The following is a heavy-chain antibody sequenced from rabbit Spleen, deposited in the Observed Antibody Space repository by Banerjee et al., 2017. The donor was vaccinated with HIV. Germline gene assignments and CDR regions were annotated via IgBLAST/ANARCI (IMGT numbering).Heavy chain of an antibody. CDR2: IYNGDGTT. D-gene: IGHD1-1*01. Sequence: EESGGDLVKPGASLALTCKVSGFDFSGDAMCWVRQAPGKGPEFIACIYNGDGTTYYASWVNGRFTVSKTSSTTVTLRMTSLTGADTATYFCARDLAAWNSGSYAFNLWGQGTLVTVS. J-gene: IGHJ4*01. CDR3: ARDLAAWNSGSYAFNL. V-gene: IGHV1S47*01. CDR1: GFDFSGDA.